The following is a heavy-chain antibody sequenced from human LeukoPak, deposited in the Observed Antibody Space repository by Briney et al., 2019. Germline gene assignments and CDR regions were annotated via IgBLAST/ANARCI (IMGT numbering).Heavy chain of an antibody. Sequence: GGSLRLSCAASGFTSSSYGMHWVRQAPGKGLEWVAVISYDGTNKYYADSVKGRFTISRDNAKNSLYLQMNSLRAEDTAVYYCARGQETYGGNPDYWGQGTLVTVSS. CDR3: ARGQETYGGNPDY. V-gene: IGHV3-30*03. CDR1: GFTSSSYG. D-gene: IGHD4-23*01. CDR2: ISYDGTNK. J-gene: IGHJ4*02.